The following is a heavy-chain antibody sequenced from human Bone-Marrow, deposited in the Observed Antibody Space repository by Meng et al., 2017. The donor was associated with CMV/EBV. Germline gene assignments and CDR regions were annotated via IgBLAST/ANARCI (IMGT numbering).Heavy chain of an antibody. CDR3: ALLDLLVVPSALPSYYGMDV. Sequence: GESLKISCAASRFTFSTYSMNWVRQAPGKGLEWVSSISSRSNYINYADSVKGRFTISRDNAKNSLYLQMNSLRAEDTAVYYCALLDLLVVPSALPSYYGMDVWGQGNTVNVSS. CDR2: ISSRSNYI. D-gene: IGHD2-2*03. J-gene: IGHJ6*02. V-gene: IGHV3-21*01. CDR1: RFTFSTYS.